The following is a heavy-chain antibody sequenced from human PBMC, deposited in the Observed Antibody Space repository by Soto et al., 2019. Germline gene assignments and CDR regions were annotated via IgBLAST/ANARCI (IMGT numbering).Heavy chain of an antibody. J-gene: IGHJ4*02. D-gene: IGHD1-1*01. Sequence: PGGSLKLSSEASGVSFRSYGMHWVCQAPGMGLEWVAVISWDGLAQYYGDSVKGRFTISRDNSQSTLYLQMNSLRTEDTAIYYCAKETIQVGGPNYFDYWGQGVLVTVSS. CDR1: GVSFRSYG. CDR3: AKETIQVGGPNYFDY. V-gene: IGHV3-30*18. CDR2: ISWDGLAQ.